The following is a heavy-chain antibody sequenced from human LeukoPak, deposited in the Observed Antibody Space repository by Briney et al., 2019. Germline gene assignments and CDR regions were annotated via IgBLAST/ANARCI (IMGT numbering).Heavy chain of an antibody. J-gene: IGHJ4*02. Sequence: KPGGSLRLSCAASGFTFSSYSMNWVRQAPGKGLEWVSSISSSSNYIYYADSVKGRFTISRDNAKNSLYLQMSSLRAEDTAVYYCARAGYCSGGNCYGFGYWGQGTLVTVSS. D-gene: IGHD2-15*01. V-gene: IGHV3-21*01. CDR1: GFTFSSYS. CDR3: ARAGYCSGGNCYGFGY. CDR2: ISSSSNYI.